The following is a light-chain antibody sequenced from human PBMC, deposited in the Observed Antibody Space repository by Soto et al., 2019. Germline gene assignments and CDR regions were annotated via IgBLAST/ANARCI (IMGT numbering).Light chain of an antibody. CDR3: QTWGTGIWV. CDR1: SGHSNYA. Sequence: QSVLTQSPSASASLGASVNLTCTLSSGHSNYAIAWHQEQPEKGPRYLMKVNSDGSHIKGDGIPDRFSGSSSGAERYLTISSLQSEDEADYYCQTWGTGIWVFGGGTKLTVL. CDR2: VNSDGSH. J-gene: IGLJ3*02. V-gene: IGLV4-69*01.